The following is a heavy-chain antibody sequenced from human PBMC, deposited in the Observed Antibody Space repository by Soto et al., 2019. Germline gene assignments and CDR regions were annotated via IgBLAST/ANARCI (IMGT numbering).Heavy chain of an antibody. CDR3: ARTGITTAGNHDY. D-gene: IGHD6-13*01. CDR1: GFTFSTYS. V-gene: IGHV3-48*01. CDR2: ISGSSSTI. Sequence: EVQLVESGGGPVQPGGSLSLSCAASGFTFSTYSMNWVRQAPGKGLEWVSYISGSSSTIYYADSVKGRFTISRDNAKNSLYLQMKSLRAEDTAVYYCARTGITTAGNHDYWGQGTLVIVSS. J-gene: IGHJ4*02.